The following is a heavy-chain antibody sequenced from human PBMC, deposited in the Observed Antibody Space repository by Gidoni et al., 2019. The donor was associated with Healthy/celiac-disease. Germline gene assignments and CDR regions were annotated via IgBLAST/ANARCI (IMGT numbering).Heavy chain of an antibody. D-gene: IGHD6-6*01. CDR2: ISGSGGST. CDR1: GFTFSSYS. Sequence: EVQLLESGGGLVQPGGSLRLSCAASGFTFSSYSMSWVRQAPGKGLEWVSAISGSGGSTYYADSVKGRFTISRDNSKNTLYLQMNSLRAEDTAVYYCATLAAPPQGWGYWGQGTLVTVSS. CDR3: ATLAAPPQGWGY. V-gene: IGHV3-23*01. J-gene: IGHJ4*02.